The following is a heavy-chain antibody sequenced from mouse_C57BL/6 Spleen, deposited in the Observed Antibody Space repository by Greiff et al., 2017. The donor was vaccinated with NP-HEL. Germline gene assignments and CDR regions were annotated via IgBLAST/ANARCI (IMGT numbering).Heavy chain of an antibody. V-gene: IGHV1-64*01. Sequence: QVQLQQPGAELVKPGASVKLSCKASGYTFTSYWMHWVKQRPGQGLEWIGMIHPNSGSNNYNEKLKSKATLTVDKSSSSAYMQLSRLTSEDSAVYYCATGRYYAMDYWGQGTSVTVSS. CDR2: IHPNSGSN. CDR3: ATGRYYAMDY. CDR1: GYTFTSYW. J-gene: IGHJ4*01.